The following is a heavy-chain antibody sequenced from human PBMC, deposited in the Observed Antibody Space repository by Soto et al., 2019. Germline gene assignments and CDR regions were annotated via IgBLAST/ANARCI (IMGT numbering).Heavy chain of an antibody. J-gene: IGHJ4*02. CDR2: ISWDGGTT. V-gene: IGHV3-43*01. D-gene: IGHD6-13*01. Sequence: GGSLRLSCAASGFTFNDYTMHWVRQAPGKGLEWVSLISWDGGTTYYADSVKGRFTISRDNSKNSLYLQMHSLTTEDTAFYYCAKDMGGIAPYYIDYWGQGTLVTVSS. CDR1: GFTFNDYT. CDR3: AKDMGGIAPYYIDY.